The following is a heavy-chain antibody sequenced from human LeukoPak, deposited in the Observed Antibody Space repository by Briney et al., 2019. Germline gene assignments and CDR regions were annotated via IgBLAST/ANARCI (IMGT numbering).Heavy chain of an antibody. V-gene: IGHV3-23*01. CDR2: ISDNGGST. CDR3: AKARFGSGWYDN. J-gene: IGHJ5*02. D-gene: IGHD6-19*01. Sequence: GGSLRLSCAASGFTFSSYAMSWVRQAPGKGLEWVSVISDNGGSTYYADSVKGRFTISRDNFKNTLYLQMDSLRAEDTAVYYCAKARFGSGWYDNWGQGTLVTVSS. CDR1: GFTFSSYA.